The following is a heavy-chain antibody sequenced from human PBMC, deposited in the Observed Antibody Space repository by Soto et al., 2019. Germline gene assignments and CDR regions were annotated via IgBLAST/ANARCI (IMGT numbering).Heavy chain of an antibody. Sequence: GASVNVSCKASGYTFTGYYMHWVRQTPGQGLEWMGIINPSGGSTSYAQKFQGRVTMTRDTSTSTVYMELSSLRSEDTAVYYCARESPGRERVYYFDYWGQGTLGTVSS. CDR3: ARESPGRERVYYFDY. J-gene: IGHJ4*02. D-gene: IGHD2-8*01. CDR2: INPSGGST. CDR1: GYTFTGYY. V-gene: IGHV1-46*01.